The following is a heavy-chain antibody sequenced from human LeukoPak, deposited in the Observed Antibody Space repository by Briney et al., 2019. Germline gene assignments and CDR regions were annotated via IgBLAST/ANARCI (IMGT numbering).Heavy chain of an antibody. J-gene: IGHJ4*02. CDR3: ASTSIAVAGTGGDY. D-gene: IGHD6-19*01. CDR1: GYTFTVYY. CDR2: INPNSGGT. V-gene: IGHV1-2*02. Sequence: ASVKVSCKASGYTFTVYYMHWVRQAPGQGREWMGWINPNSGGTNYAQKFQGRVTMTRDTSISTAYMELSRLRSDDTAVYYCASTSIAVAGTGGDYWGQGTLVTVSS.